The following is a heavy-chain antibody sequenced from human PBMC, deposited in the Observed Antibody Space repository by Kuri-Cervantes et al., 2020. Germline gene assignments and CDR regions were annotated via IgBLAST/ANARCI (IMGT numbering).Heavy chain of an antibody. Sequence: GGSLRLSCAASGFTFSSYAMHWVRQAPSKGLEWVAVISYDGSNKYYADSVKGRFTISRDNSKNTLYLQMNSLRAEDTAVYDCAKDWAWFDPWGQGTLVTVSS. D-gene: IGHD7-27*01. CDR1: GFTFSSYA. V-gene: IGHV3-30-3*01. J-gene: IGHJ5*02. CDR2: ISYDGSNK. CDR3: AKDWAWFDP.